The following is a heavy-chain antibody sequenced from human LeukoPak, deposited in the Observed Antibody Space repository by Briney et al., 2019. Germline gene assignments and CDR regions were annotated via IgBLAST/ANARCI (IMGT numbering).Heavy chain of an antibody. CDR3: ARVREGNHLHQFYLDS. V-gene: IGHV4-59*13. J-gene: IGHJ4*02. D-gene: IGHD1-14*01. CDR2: IYSRGSP. CDR1: DASIKTYY. Sequence: PSETLSLTCSVSDASIKTYYWTWIRQPPGKGLEYIGCIYSRGSPKYNPSLKSRVTLSVDTSKNQFSLNLRSVTAADTAVYYCARVREGNHLHQFYLDSWGQGIRVTVSS.